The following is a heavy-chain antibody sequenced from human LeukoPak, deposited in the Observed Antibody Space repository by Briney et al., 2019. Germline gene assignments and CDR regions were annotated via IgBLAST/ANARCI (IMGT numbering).Heavy chain of an antibody. Sequence: PGGSLRLSCAASGFTFSSYAMGWVRQAPGKGREWVSLITGSGGSTFYADSVKGRFTISRDNSKSTLYLQMNSLRAEDTAVYYCARDSRDIAWSFDFWGQGTLVTVSS. J-gene: IGHJ4*02. CDR1: GFTFSSYA. CDR3: ARDSRDIAWSFDF. D-gene: IGHD2-15*01. V-gene: IGHV3-23*01. CDR2: ITGSGGST.